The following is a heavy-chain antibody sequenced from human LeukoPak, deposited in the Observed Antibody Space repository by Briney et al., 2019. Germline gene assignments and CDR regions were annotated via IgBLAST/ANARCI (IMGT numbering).Heavy chain of an antibody. J-gene: IGHJ5*02. V-gene: IGHV4-31*03. CDR2: IHPSGML. Sequence: SQTLSLTCTVSGASFNSDDQYWNWIRQSPGKGLEWIGSIHPSGMLYNNPSLESRVTMSRDTSKNQFSLNLNSVTAADTAVYYCARERPIPTAGNWFDPWGQGTLVTVSS. CDR1: GASFNSDDQY. D-gene: IGHD6-13*01. CDR3: ARERPIPTAGNWFDP.